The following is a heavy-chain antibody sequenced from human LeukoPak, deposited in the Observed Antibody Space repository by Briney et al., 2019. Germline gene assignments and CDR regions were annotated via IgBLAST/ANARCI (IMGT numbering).Heavy chain of an antibody. V-gene: IGHV3-23*01. CDR1: GFTFSSYG. J-gene: IGHJ4*02. CDR3: AKDYGVTVYYLFDY. CDR2: ISGSGGST. D-gene: IGHD3-9*01. Sequence: GGSLRLSCAASGFTFSSYGMSWVRQAPGKGLEWVSGISGSGGSTYYADSVKGRFTISRDNSKNTLYLQMNSLRAEDTAVYYCAKDYGVTVYYLFDYWGQGALVTVSS.